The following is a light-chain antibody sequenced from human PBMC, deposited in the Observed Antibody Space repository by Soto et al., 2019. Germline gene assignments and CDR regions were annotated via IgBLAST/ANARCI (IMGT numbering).Light chain of an antibody. CDR3: LQYGSSLFT. CDR2: GAS. V-gene: IGKV3-20*01. J-gene: IGKJ3*01. CDR1: QSVSRSY. Sequence: EIVLTQSPGTLSLSPGERATLSCRASQSVSRSYLAWYQQKPGQAPRLLIYGASSRATGIPDRFSGSGSGTDFTLTISRLEPEDFAVYYCLQYGSSLFTFGPGTKVDIK.